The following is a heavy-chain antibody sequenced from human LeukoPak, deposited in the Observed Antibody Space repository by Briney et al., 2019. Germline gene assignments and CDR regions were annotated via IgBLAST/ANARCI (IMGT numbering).Heavy chain of an antibody. CDR3: ARHRVTYFDL. CDR2: FHYSGST. D-gene: IGHD4-11*01. J-gene: IGHJ4*01. CDR1: GASTSSSTYS. Sequence: SETLTLTCTASGASTSSSTYSWAWIRQPPGNGLEWIGNFHYSGSTYYNPSLKSRVTISVDTSKNQFSLKLSSVTAADTALYYCARHRVTYFDLWGHGT. V-gene: IGHV4-39*01.